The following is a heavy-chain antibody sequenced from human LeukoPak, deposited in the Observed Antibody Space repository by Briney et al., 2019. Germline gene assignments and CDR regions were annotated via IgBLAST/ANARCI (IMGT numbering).Heavy chain of an antibody. V-gene: IGHV1-18*01. CDR1: GYTFTSYG. Sequence: ASVKVSCKASGYTFTSYGISWVRQAPGQGLEWMGWISAYNGNTNYEQKLQGRVTMTTDTSTSTAYMELRSLRSDDTAVYYCARDLVGYYYGSGSTLNIDYWGQGTLVTVSS. CDR2: ISAYNGNT. D-gene: IGHD3-10*01. J-gene: IGHJ4*02. CDR3: ARDLVGYYYGSGSTLNIDY.